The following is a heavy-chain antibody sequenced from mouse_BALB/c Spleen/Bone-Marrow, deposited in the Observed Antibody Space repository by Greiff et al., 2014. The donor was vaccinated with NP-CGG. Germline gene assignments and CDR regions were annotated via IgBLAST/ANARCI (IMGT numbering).Heavy chain of an antibody. V-gene: IGHV5-6*01. CDR3: ARHQRYYAMDY. J-gene: IGHJ4*01. Sequence: EVMLVESGGDLVKPGGSLKLSCAASGLTFSSYGMSWGRQTPDKRLEWVATISSGGSNTYYPDSVKGRFTISRDNAKNTLYLQMSSLKSEDTAMYYCARHQRYYAMDYWGQGTSVTVSS. CDR1: GLTFSSYG. CDR2: ISSGGSNT.